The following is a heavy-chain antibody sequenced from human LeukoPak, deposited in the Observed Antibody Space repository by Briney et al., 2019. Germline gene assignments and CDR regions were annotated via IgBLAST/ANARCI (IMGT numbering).Heavy chain of an antibody. CDR1: GCTFSSHW. D-gene: IGHD3-3*01. V-gene: IGHV3-7*01. CDR3: ARSRTSFGVVIMGAFDI. CDR2: RTKDGTEK. J-gene: IGHJ3*02. Sequence: GGSVKLSCGASGCTFSSHWMRWVRQAPGKGLEWVANRTKDGTEKNYVDSVKGRFTISRENAKHSLYLEVHSLRAEDTAVYYCARSRTSFGVVIMGAFDIWGQGTMVTVSS.